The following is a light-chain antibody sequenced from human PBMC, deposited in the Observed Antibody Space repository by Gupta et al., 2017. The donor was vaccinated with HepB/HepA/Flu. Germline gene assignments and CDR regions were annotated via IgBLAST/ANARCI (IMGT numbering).Light chain of an antibody. CDR2: VAA. V-gene: IGKV3-15*01. J-gene: IGKJ5*01. CDR1: QSVSSN. Sequence: ERVMTQSPVTLSVSPGERATLSCRASQSVSSNLAWYQQKPGQAPRLLIYVAATRGTGIPARFSGSGSGTEFTLTISGLQSEDFAVYYCQQYDNWPPITFGQGTRLEIK. CDR3: QQYDNWPPIT.